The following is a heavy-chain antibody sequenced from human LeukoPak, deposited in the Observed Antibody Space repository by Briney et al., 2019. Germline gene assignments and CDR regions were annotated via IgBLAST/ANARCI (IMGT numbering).Heavy chain of an antibody. Sequence: SETLSLTCSVSGGSIISSNHYWGWTRQPPGKGLEWFGSISYSGGTAYNPSLRSRVTISVDTSKNQFSLKVNSATAADTAVYYCAREVEYYDSSGYRPHAFDIWGQGTLVTVSS. CDR1: GGSIISSNHY. J-gene: IGHJ3*02. V-gene: IGHV4-39*02. D-gene: IGHD3-22*01. CDR3: AREVEYYDSSGYRPHAFDI. CDR2: ISYSGGT.